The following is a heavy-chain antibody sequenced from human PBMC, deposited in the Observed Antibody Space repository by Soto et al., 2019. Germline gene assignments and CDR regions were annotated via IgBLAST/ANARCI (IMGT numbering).Heavy chain of an antibody. CDR3: ARDAGTPVVGRGTSFEY. CDR1: GGTFSNYA. D-gene: IGHD6-19*01. Sequence: QVQLVQSGAEVKKPGSSVKVSCKASGGTFSNYAITWVRQAPGQGLEWMGTIIPIFASPRYAQKFQGRVTITADDSTSTTYMDLSSLRSEDTAVYYCARDAGTPVVGRGTSFEYWGQGTLVIVSS. CDR2: IIPIFASP. J-gene: IGHJ4*02. V-gene: IGHV1-69*18.